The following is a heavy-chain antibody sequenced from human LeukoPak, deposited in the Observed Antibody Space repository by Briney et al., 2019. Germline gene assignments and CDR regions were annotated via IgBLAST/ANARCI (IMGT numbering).Heavy chain of an antibody. Sequence: GGSLRLSCAASGFTFSSYEMNWVRQAPGQGLEWVSYISSSGSTIYYADSVKSRFTISRDNAKNSLYLQMNSLRAEDTAVYYCAREGAAAGHYYGMDVWGKGTTVTVSS. CDR1: GFTFSSYE. V-gene: IGHV3-48*03. CDR3: AREGAAAGHYYGMDV. D-gene: IGHD6-13*01. CDR2: ISSSGSTI. J-gene: IGHJ6*04.